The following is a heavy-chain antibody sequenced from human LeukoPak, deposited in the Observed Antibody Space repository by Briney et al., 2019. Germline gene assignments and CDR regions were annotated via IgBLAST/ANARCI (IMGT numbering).Heavy chain of an antibody. Sequence: SETLSLTCTVSGGSISSSSYYWGWIRQPPGKGLEWIGSIYYSGSTYYNPSLKSRVTISVDTSKNQFSLKLSSVTAADTAVYYCAGHVPRLYCSGGSCASGFDYWGQGTLVTVSS. CDR2: IYYSGST. CDR1: GGSISSSSYY. D-gene: IGHD2-15*01. J-gene: IGHJ4*02. V-gene: IGHV4-39*01. CDR3: AGHVPRLYCSGGSCASGFDY.